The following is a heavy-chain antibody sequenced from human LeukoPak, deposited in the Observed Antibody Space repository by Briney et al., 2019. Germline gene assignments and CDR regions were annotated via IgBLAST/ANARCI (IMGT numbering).Heavy chain of an antibody. D-gene: IGHD5-18*01. V-gene: IGHV4-39*01. CDR1: GASISSSSYY. CDR2: IYYSGYY. J-gene: IGHJ4*02. Sequence: SETLSLTCTVSGASISSSSYYWGWIRQPPGKGLEWIGSIYYSGYYYYNPSLKSRVTISVDPSENQFSLKLTSVTAAYTAVYYCASHNEYNYGYALFGYWGQGTLVAVSS. CDR3: ASHNEYNYGYALFGY.